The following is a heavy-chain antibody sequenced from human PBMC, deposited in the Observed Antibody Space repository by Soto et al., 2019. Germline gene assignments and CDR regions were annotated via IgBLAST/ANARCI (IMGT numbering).Heavy chain of an antibody. CDR3: ARLEWELHFDY. D-gene: IGHD1-26*01. CDR1: GGSISSGDYY. V-gene: IGHV4-30-4*01. Sequence: SETMSVTCTVAGGSISSGDYYWSWIRQPPGKGLEWIGYIYYSGSTYYNPSLKSRVTISVDTSKNQFSLKLSSVTAADTAVYYCARLEWELHFDYWGQGTLVTVSS. J-gene: IGHJ4*02. CDR2: IYYSGST.